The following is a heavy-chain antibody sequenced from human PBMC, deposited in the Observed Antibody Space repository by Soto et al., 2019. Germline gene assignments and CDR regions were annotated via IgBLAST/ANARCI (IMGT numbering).Heavy chain of an antibody. Sequence: GGSLRLSCAASGFTFSSYGMSWVRQAPGKGLEWVSAISGSGGSTYYADSVKGRFTISRDNSKNTPYLQMNSLRAEDTAVYYCAKGPFHDYGVAEFDPWGQGTLVTVSS. CDR1: GFTFSSYG. V-gene: IGHV3-23*01. CDR2: ISGSGGST. CDR3: AKGPFHDYGVAEFDP. J-gene: IGHJ5*02. D-gene: IGHD4-17*01.